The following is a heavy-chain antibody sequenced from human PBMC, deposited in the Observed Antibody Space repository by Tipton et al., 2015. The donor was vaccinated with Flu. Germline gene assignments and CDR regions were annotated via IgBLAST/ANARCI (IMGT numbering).Heavy chain of an antibody. J-gene: IGHJ5*02. Sequence: TLSLTCVVSGDSIRNDYFWGWIRQPPGKGLEWIATIHRSGSTKYNPSLKSRVTISVDTSKNQFSLEMRSVTAADMAFYYYARRDFSNYVSDPKNWFDRWGQGILVTVSS. CDR1: GDSIRNDYF. CDR2: IHRSGST. D-gene: IGHD4-11*01. CDR3: ARRDFSNYVSDPKNWFDR. V-gene: IGHV4-38-2*01.